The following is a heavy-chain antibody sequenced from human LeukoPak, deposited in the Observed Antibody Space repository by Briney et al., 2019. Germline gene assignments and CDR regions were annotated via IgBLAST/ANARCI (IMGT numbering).Heavy chain of an antibody. CDR3: ARHVVVVAATHNWFDP. CDR1: GGSFSGYY. CDR2: INHSGST. Sequence: SETLSLTCAVYGGSFSGYYWSWIRQPPGKGLEWIGEINHSGSTNYNPSLKSRVTISVDTSKNQFSLKLSSVTAADTAVYYCARHVVVVAATHNWFDPWGQGTPVTVSS. J-gene: IGHJ5*02. D-gene: IGHD2-15*01. V-gene: IGHV4-34*01.